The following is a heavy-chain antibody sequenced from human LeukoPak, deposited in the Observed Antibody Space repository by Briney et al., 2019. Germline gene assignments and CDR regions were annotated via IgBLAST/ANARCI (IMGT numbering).Heavy chain of an antibody. Sequence: PSETLSLTCAVYGGSFSGYYWSWIRQPPGKGLEWIGEINHSGSTNYNPSLKSRVTISVDTSKNQFSLKLSSVTAADTAVYYCARGEAGYYDILTGYSGASDAFDIWGQGTMSPSLQ. CDR2: INHSGST. CDR1: GGSFSGYY. V-gene: IGHV4-34*01. J-gene: IGHJ3*02. CDR3: ARGEAGYYDILTGYSGASDAFDI. D-gene: IGHD3-9*01.